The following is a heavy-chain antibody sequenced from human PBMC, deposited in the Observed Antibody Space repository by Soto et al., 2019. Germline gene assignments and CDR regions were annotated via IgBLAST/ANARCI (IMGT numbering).Heavy chain of an antibody. J-gene: IGHJ5*02. Sequence: SETLSLTCTVSGGSISSGGYYWSWIRQHPGKGLEWIGYIYYSGSTYYNPSLKSRATISVDTSKNQFSLKLSSVTAADTAVYYCARDDYGNWFDPWGQGTLVTVSS. CDR2: IYYSGST. D-gene: IGHD4-17*01. CDR3: ARDDYGNWFDP. V-gene: IGHV4-31*03. CDR1: GGSISSGGYY.